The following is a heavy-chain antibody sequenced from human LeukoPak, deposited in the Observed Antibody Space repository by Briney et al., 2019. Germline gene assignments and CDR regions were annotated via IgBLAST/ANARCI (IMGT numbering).Heavy chain of an antibody. J-gene: IGHJ4*02. D-gene: IGHD3-22*01. V-gene: IGHV5-51*01. CDR1: GYSFTSYW. Sequence: GESLKISCKGSGYSFTSYWIGWVRQMPGKGLEWTGIIYPGDSDTRYSPSFQGQVTISADKSISTAYLQWSSLKASDTAMYYCARQSMGYYDSSGYSDYWGQGTLVTVSS. CDR3: ARQSMGYYDSSGYSDY. CDR2: IYPGDSDT.